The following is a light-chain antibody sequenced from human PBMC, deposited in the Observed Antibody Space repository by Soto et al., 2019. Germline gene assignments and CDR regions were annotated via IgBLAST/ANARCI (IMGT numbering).Light chain of an antibody. CDR1: QSVSSSY. CDR2: DAS. Sequence: EIVLTQSPATLSLSPWERATLSCGASQSVSSSYLAWYQQKPGLAPRLLIYDASSRATGIPDRFSGSGSGTDFTLTISRLEPEDFAAYYCQQYGSSPITFGQGTRLEIK. CDR3: QQYGSSPIT. J-gene: IGKJ5*01. V-gene: IGKV3D-20*01.